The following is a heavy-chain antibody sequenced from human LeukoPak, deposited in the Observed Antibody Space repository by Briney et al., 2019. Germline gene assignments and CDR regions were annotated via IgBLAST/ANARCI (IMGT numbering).Heavy chain of an antibody. Sequence: SETLSLTCTVSGVSLRSYYWSWLRQPPGKGLEWIGYIYYSGSTSYNPSLKSRVTISVDTSKNQFSLKLSSVTAADTAVYYCARGNSITMNDAFDIWGQGTMVTVPS. D-gene: IGHD3-22*01. CDR3: ARGNSITMNDAFDI. V-gene: IGHV4-59*01. J-gene: IGHJ3*02. CDR2: IYYSGST. CDR1: GVSLRSYY.